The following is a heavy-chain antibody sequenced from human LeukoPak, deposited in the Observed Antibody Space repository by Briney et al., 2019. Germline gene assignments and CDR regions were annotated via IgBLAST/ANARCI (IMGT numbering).Heavy chain of an antibody. CDR1: GFIFGNYA. CDR2: ITGSGDTT. CDR3: AKWGDYDILTGYYVSDF. D-gene: IGHD3-9*01. V-gene: IGHV3-23*01. Sequence: SGGSLRLSCAASGFIFGNYAMSWVRQAPGKGLEWVSAITGSGDTTYYADSVKGRFTVSRDNSKNTLYVEMNTLRAEDTAVYYCAKWGDYDILTGYYVSDFWGQGTLVTVSS. J-gene: IGHJ4*02.